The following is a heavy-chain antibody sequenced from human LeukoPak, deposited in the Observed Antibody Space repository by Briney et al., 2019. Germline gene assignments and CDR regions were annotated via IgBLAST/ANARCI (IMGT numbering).Heavy chain of an antibody. CDR2: IVDSERI. CDR1: GASVSSGRYY. D-gene: IGHD5-18*01. J-gene: IGHJ5*02. CDR3: ASGYGSGWFDA. Sequence: SETLSLTCTVSGASVSSGRYYWSWIRQHPGKGLEWIAYIVDSERIYYNPSLKNRLILSLDASENQFSLNLSSMTAADTAVYFCASGYGSGWFDAWGQGTLVAVSS. V-gene: IGHV4-31*03.